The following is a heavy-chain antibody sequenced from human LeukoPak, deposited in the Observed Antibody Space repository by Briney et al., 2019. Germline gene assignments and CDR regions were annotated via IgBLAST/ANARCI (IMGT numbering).Heavy chain of an antibody. D-gene: IGHD7-27*01. CDR2: IIPILGIA. V-gene: IGHV1-69*04. CDR3: ASTGPGDTGYFDY. J-gene: IGHJ4*02. Sequence: SVKVSCKASGGTFSSYAISWERQAPGQGLEWMGRIIPILGIANYAQKFQGRVTITADKSTSTAYMELSSLRSEDTAVYYCASTGPGDTGYFDYWGQGTLVTVSS. CDR1: GGTFSSYA.